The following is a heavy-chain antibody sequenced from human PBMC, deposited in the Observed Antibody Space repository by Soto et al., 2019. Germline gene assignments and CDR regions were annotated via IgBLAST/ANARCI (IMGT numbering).Heavy chain of an antibody. D-gene: IGHD3-10*01. V-gene: IGHV3-7*01. CDR3: ARDYYGSGSYFDY. CDR1: GFTFSSYW. J-gene: IGHJ4*02. CDR2: IKQDGSEK. Sequence: GSLRLSCAASGFTFSSYWMSWVRQAPGKGLEWVANIKQDGSEKYYVDSVKGRFTISRDNAKNSLYLQMNSLRAEDTAVYYCARDYYGSGSYFDYWGQGTLVTVSS.